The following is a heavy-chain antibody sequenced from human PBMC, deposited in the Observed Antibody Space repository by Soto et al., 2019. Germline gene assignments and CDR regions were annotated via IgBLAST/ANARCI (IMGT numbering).Heavy chain of an antibody. CDR2: VFSSGST. V-gene: IGHV4-59*08. CDR1: GGSISSYY. CDR3: ARRGKKYFYYYLDV. J-gene: IGHJ6*03. Sequence: QVQLQESGPGLVKPSETLSLTCTVSGGSISSYYWTWVRQSPGKGLEWIGYVFSSGSTNYNPSLESRVTISLDTSNHQFSLKVISVTAADTAVYYCARRGKKYFYYYLDVWGKGTTVTVSS.